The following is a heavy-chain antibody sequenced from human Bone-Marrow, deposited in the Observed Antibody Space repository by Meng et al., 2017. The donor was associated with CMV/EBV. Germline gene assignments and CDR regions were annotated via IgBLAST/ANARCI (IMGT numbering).Heavy chain of an antibody. CDR3: ARGSLEADEDPG. CDR1: RYTFTSYA. Sequence: QVQLVPSGSELKQPGASVKASCSPSRYTFTSYAMNWVRQAPGQGLEWMGWINTITGDTTYAQGFTGRFVFSLDTSVSTAYLQISSLKTDDTAVYYCARGSLEADEDPGWGQGTLVTVSS. J-gene: IGHJ4*02. CDR2: INTITGDT. D-gene: IGHD6-13*01. V-gene: IGHV7-4-1*02.